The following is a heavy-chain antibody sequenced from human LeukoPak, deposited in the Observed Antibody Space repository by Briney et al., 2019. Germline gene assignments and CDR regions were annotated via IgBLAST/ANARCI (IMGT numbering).Heavy chain of an antibody. CDR2: ISSSSSYI. CDR3: AREKPALTYYYDSSGYDYFDY. D-gene: IGHD3-22*01. J-gene: IGHJ4*02. V-gene: IGHV3-21*01. Sequence: GGSLRLSCAASGFTFSSYSMNWVRQAPGKGLEWVSSISSSSSYIYYADSVKGRFTISRDNAKNSLYLQMNSLRAEDTAVYYCAREKPALTYYYDSSGYDYFDYWGQGTLVSVSS. CDR1: GFTFSSYS.